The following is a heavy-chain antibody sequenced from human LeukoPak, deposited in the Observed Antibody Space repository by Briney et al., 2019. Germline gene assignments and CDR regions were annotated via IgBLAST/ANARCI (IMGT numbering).Heavy chain of an antibody. J-gene: IGHJ6*02. Sequence: GGSLRLSCAASGFTFDDYAMHWVRQAPGKGLEWVSGISWNSGSIGYADSVKGRFTISRDNDKNSLYLQMNSLRAEDTALYYCAKATLISSSWYYGMDVWGQGTTVTVSS. CDR2: ISWNSGSI. CDR3: AKATLISSSWYYGMDV. CDR1: GFTFDDYA. V-gene: IGHV3-9*01. D-gene: IGHD6-13*01.